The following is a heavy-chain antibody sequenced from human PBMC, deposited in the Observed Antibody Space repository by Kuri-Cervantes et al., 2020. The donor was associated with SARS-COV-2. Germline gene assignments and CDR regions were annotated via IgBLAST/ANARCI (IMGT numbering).Heavy chain of an antibody. V-gene: IGHV4-61*02. CDR1: GRSISSGSYY. CDR3: ARGRADI. J-gene: IGHJ3*02. CDR2: IYTSGST. Sequence: SETLSLTYTVTGRSISSGSYYWSWIRQPAGKGLEWIGRIYTSGSTNYNPSLKSRVTISVATSKNQFSLKLSSVTAADTAVYYCARGRADIWGQGTMVTVSS.